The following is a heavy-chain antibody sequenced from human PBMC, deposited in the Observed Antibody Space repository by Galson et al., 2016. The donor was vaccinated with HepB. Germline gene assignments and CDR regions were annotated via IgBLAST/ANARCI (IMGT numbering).Heavy chain of an antibody. CDR1: GDSISSNSYY. V-gene: IGHV4-39*01. D-gene: IGHD3-10*01. CDR2: IYYSWTT. J-gene: IGHJ4*02. Sequence: SETLSPTCSVSGDSISSNSYYWGWIRQPPGRGLEWIGSIYYSWTTYYNPSLKSRVTISVDTSNNQFSLKLNSMTAADTAVYYCARQQHGSGRQIDYWGEGTLVTVSS. CDR3: ARQQHGSGRQIDY.